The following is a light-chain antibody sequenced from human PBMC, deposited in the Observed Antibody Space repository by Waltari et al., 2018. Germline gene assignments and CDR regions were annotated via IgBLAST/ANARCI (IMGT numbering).Light chain of an antibody. Sequence: QSVLTQPPSASGTPGQRVTISCSGRSSNLRSNTVNWYQQLPGTAPKLLIYSNNQRPSGVPDRFSGSKSGTSASLAISGLRSEDEADYYCATWDDSLKGPVFGGGTKLTVL. CDR1: SSNLRSNT. V-gene: IGLV1-44*01. J-gene: IGLJ2*01. CDR2: SNN. CDR3: ATWDDSLKGPV.